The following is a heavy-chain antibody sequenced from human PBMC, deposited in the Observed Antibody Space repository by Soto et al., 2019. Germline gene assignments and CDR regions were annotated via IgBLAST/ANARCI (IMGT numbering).Heavy chain of an antibody. CDR3: AQTTGWPGFDY. CDR1: GASIRNFY. Sequence: QVHLQESGPGLVKPSETMSLTCTASGASIRNFYWNWVRQFPGKGLEWIGHIYNGERTNYNPSLKSRVPISVDTSQNQFSLKLSSVTVADTAVYYCAQTTGWPGFDYWGQGTLVAVSS. D-gene: IGHD6-19*01. J-gene: IGHJ4*02. V-gene: IGHV4-59*01. CDR2: IYNGERT.